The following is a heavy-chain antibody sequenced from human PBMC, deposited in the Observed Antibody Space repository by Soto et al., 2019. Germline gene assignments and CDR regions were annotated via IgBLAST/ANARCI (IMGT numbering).Heavy chain of an antibody. D-gene: IGHD3-10*01. CDR1: GYSFTSYW. V-gene: IGHV5-10-1*01. Sequence: PGESLKISCKGSGYSFTSYWISWVRQMPGKGLEWMGRIDPSDSYTNYSPSFQGHVTISADKSISTAYLQWSSLKASDTAMYYCARLRGITMVRGVISHYYYYGMDVWGQGTTVAVSS. CDR2: IDPSDSYT. J-gene: IGHJ6*02. CDR3: ARLRGITMVRGVISHYYYYGMDV.